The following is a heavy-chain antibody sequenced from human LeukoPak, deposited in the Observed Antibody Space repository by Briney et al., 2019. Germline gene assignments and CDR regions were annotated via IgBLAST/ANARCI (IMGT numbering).Heavy chain of an antibody. CDR1: GGSISSNY. J-gene: IGHJ4*02. Sequence: SETLSPTCTVSGGSISSNYWIWIRQPPGKGLEWIGYIYYSGSTNYNPSLNSRVTISVDASKNQFSLKLSSVTAADTAVYYCARGLANDDGVDYWCQGTLVTVSS. CDR3: ARGLANDDGVDY. CDR2: IYYSGST. V-gene: IGHV4-59*01. D-gene: IGHD1-1*01.